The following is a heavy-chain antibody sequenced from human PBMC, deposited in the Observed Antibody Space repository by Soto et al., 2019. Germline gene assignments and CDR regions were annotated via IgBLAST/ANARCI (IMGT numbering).Heavy chain of an antibody. J-gene: IGHJ6*02. V-gene: IGHV1-69*13. D-gene: IGHD5-18*01. CDR2: IIPIFGTA. CDR1: GGTFSSYA. CDR3: ASRSGYSYGYFDPPEPLYYYYYYGMDV. Sequence: ASVKVSCKASGGTFSSYAISWVRQAPGQGLEWMGGIIPIFGTANYAQKFQGRVTITADESTSTAYMELSSLRSEDTAVYYCASRSGYSYGYFDPPEPLYYYYYYGMDVWGQGTTVTVSS.